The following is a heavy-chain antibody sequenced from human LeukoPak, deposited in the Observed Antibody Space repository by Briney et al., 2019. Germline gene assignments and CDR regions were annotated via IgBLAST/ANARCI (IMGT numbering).Heavy chain of an antibody. Sequence: SSETLSLTCTVSGGPISISHYYWGWIRQPPGKGLEWIGSIYYSGGTFYNPSLKSRVTISVDTSKNQFSLKLSSVTAADTAVYYCGRDSGSYGNDCWGQGTLVTVSS. J-gene: IGHJ4*02. CDR2: IYYSGGT. V-gene: IGHV4-39*01. CDR1: GGPISISHYY. D-gene: IGHD1-26*01. CDR3: GRDSGSYGNDC.